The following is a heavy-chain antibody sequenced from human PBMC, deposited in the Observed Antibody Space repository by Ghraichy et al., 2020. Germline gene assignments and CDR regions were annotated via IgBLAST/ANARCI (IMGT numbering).Heavy chain of an antibody. D-gene: IGHD3-22*01. V-gene: IGHV3-23*01. J-gene: IGHJ2*01. CDR3: AKRPDYDSSGYQDWYFDL. CDR2: ISGSGGST. Sequence: GGSLRLSCAASGFTFSSYAMSWVRQAPGKGLEWVSAISGSGGSTYYADSVKGRFTISRDNSKNTLYLQMNSLRAEDTAVYYCAKRPDYDSSGYQDWYFDLWGRGTLVTVSS. CDR1: GFTFSSYA.